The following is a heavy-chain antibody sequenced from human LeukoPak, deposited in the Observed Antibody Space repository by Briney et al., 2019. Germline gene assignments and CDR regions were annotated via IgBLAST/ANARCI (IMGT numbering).Heavy chain of an antibody. J-gene: IGHJ4*02. D-gene: IGHD4-17*01. CDR1: GYSISSSKW. CDR3: ARHNIASDGARLFDF. Sequence: SETLSLTCAVSGYSISSSKWWGWLRQPPGKGPEWIGYIYHSGSTYYNPSLKSRVTMSVDTSKNQFSLKLSSVTAVDTAVYYCARHNIASDGARLFDFWGRGTLVTVSS. CDR2: IYHSGST. V-gene: IGHV4-28*01.